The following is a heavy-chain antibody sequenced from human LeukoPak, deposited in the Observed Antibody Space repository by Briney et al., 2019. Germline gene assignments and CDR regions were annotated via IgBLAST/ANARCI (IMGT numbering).Heavy chain of an antibody. D-gene: IGHD4-17*01. CDR2: INHSGST. J-gene: IGHJ4*02. Sequence: SETLSLTCAVYGGSFSGYYWSWIRQPPGKGLEWIGEINHSGSTNYNPSLKSRVTISVDTSKNQFSLKLSSVTAADTAVYYCARGRTVTIYFDNWGQGTLVIVSS. CDR3: ARGRTVTIYFDN. CDR1: GGSFSGYY. V-gene: IGHV4-34*01.